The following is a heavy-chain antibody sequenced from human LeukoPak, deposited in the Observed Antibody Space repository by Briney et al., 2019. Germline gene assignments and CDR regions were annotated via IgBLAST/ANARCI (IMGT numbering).Heavy chain of an antibody. CDR1: GYRFTSDW. V-gene: IGHV5-51*01. CDR2: IYPGDSDT. J-gene: IGHJ4*02. D-gene: IGHD2-15*01. CDR3: ARLSGRVVCSAGSCYIDS. Sequence: GESLKISCKGSGYRFTSDWIGWVRQMPGKGLEWMGIIYPGDSDTRSSPSFQGQVTISADKSVNTAYLQWSSLKASDTAVYYCARLSGRVVCSAGSCYIDSWGQGTLVTVSS.